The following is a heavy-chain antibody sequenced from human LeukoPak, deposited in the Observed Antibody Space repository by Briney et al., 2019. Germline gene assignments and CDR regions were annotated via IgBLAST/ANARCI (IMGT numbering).Heavy chain of an antibody. CDR1: GFTVSSNY. CDR3: ARGPRGDGYNDY. CDR2: IYSDGST. V-gene: IGHV3-53*01. D-gene: IGHD5-24*01. J-gene: IGHJ4*02. Sequence: GGSLRLSCAASGFTVSSNYMSWVRQAPGKGTEWVSVIYSDGSTYYADSVKGRFTISRDNSKNTLYLQMNSLRAEDTAVYYCARGPRGDGYNDYWGQGTLVTVSS.